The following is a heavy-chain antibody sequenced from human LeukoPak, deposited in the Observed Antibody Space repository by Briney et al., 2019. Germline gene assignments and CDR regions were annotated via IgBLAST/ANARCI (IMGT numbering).Heavy chain of an antibody. V-gene: IGHV5-51*01. J-gene: IGHJ3*02. D-gene: IGHD4-11*01. Sequence: GESLKISCQGSGYSFTSYWIGWVRQMPGKGLEWMGIIYPGDSDTRYSPSFQGQVTISADKSISTAYLQWSCLKASHTAMHYCARRPVTSNTARDAFDIWGQGTMVTVSS. CDR2: IYPGDSDT. CDR1: GYSFTSYW. CDR3: ARRPVTSNTARDAFDI.